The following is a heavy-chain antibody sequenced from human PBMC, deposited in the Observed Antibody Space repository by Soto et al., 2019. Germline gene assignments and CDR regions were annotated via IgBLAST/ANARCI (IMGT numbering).Heavy chain of an antibody. CDR2: TQRQRDGGTS. Sequence: GGSLRLSCAASGFTFSNAWMSGVRQAPGTGMARVGRTQRQRDGGTSDYAAPVNGRFTISRADSNNPLYLPMNSLKPEDTAVYYRSTGPYMGAGPYFCGQGSLVT. J-gene: IGHJ4*02. CDR1: GFTFSNAW. V-gene: IGHV3-15*01. CDR3: STGPYMGAGPYF. D-gene: IGHD1-26*01.